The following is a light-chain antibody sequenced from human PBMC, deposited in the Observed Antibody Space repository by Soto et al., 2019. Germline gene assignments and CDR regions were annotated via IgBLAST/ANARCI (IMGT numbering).Light chain of an antibody. CDR2: AAS. CDR1: QAIRTA. J-gene: IGKJ5*01. Sequence: AIQLTQSPSSLYASVGDRVTITCRASQAIRTALGWYQQKPGKVPKLLIYAASILQSGVPSRFSGSGSGTDFTLTISSLQPEDFATYYCQQRSNWITFGQGTRLEIK. CDR3: QQRSNWIT. V-gene: IGKV1-6*01.